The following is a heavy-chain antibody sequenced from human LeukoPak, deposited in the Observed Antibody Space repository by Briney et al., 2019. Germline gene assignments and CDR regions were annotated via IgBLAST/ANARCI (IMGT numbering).Heavy chain of an antibody. CDR3: ARAPTYCSSTSCYIRFDY. CDR1: GGSISSYY. V-gene: IGHV4-59*01. CDR2: IYYSGST. J-gene: IGHJ4*02. D-gene: IGHD2-2*02. Sequence: PSETLSLTCTVSGGSISSYYWSWIRQPPGKGLEWIGYIYYSGSTNYNPSPKSRVTISVDTSKNQFSLKLSSVTAADTAVYYCARAPTYCSSTSCYIRFDYWGQGTLVTVSS.